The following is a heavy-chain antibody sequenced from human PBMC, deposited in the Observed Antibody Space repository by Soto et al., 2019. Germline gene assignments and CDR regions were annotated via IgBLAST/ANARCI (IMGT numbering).Heavy chain of an antibody. D-gene: IGHD5-12*01. J-gene: IGHJ2*01. CDR3: ARVGNIVATTKYWYFDL. CDR1: GGSISSGGYY. V-gene: IGHV4-31*03. Sequence: QVQLQESGPGLVKPSQTLSLTCPVSGGSISSGGYYWSWIRQHPGKGLEWIGYIYYSGSTYYNPSLKRRVTISVDTSKNQFSLKLSSVTAADTAVYYCARVGNIVATTKYWYFDLWGRGTLVTVSS. CDR2: IYYSGST.